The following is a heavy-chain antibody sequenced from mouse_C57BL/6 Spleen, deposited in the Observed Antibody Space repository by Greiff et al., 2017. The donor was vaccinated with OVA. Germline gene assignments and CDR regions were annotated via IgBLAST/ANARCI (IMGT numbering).Heavy chain of an antibody. Sequence: EVKLQESGPELVKPGASVKIPCKASGYTFTDYNMDWVKQSHGKSLEWIGDINPNNGGTIYNQKFKGKATLTVDKSSSTAYMELRSLTSEDTAVYYCARRVDYEWYFDVWGTGTTVTVSS. J-gene: IGHJ1*03. D-gene: IGHD2-4*01. CDR3: ARRVDYEWYFDV. V-gene: IGHV1-18*01. CDR2: INPNNGGT. CDR1: GYTFTDYN.